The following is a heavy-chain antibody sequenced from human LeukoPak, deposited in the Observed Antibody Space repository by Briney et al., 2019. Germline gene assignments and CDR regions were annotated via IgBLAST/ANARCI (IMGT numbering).Heavy chain of an antibody. J-gene: IGHJ4*02. CDR3: AKDQEEDHYYGSGSGY. D-gene: IGHD3-10*01. CDR1: GFTFSSYA. CDR2: ISGSGGST. V-gene: IGHV3-23*01. Sequence: PGGSLRLSCAASGFTFSSYAMSWVRQAPGKGLEWVSAISGSGGSTYYADSVKGRFTISRDNSKNTLYLQMNSLRAEDTAVYYCAKDQEEDHYYGSGSGYWGQGTLVTVSS.